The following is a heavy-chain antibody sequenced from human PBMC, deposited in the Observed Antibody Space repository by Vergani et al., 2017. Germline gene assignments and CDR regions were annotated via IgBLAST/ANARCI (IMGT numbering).Heavy chain of an antibody. CDR3: ASGDYGSGSAFDI. V-gene: IGHV4-59*01. D-gene: IGHD3-10*01. CDR1: GGSISSYY. J-gene: IGHJ3*02. Sequence: QVQLQESGPGLVKPSETLSLTCTVSGGSISSYYWSWIRQPPGKGLEWIGYIYYSGSTNYNPSLKSRVTISVDTSKNQFSLKLSSVTAADTAVYYCASGDYGSGSAFDIWGQGTMVTVSS. CDR2: IYYSGST.